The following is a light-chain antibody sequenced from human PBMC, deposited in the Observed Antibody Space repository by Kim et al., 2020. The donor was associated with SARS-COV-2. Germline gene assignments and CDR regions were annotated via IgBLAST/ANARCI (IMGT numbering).Light chain of an antibody. J-gene: IGLJ1*01. V-gene: IGLV2-14*03. CDR2: DVT. CDR1: SSDVGAYDH. Sequence: GQSIIISCTGTSSDVGAYDHVSWYQQHPGKAPKVLIFDVTDRPSGVSNRFSGSKSGNTASLTISWLQAEDEADYYCCSYTSSITYVFGTGTKVTVL. CDR3: CSYTSSITYV.